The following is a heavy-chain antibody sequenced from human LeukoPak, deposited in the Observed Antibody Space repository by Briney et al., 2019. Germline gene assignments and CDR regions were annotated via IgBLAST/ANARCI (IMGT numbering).Heavy chain of an antibody. CDR1: GDSISSDTYY. J-gene: IGHJ4*02. D-gene: IGHD2-21*02. CDR2: THASGSF. CDR3: ARRARDWYSPIEY. V-gene: IGHV4-61*02. Sequence: PSQTLSLTCTVSGDSISSDTYYWSWIRQPAGKGLQWIGRTHASGSFMYNPSLKSRLTISIDTSKKQFSLKLSSVTDADTAVYYCARRARDWYSPIEYWGPGTLVTVSS.